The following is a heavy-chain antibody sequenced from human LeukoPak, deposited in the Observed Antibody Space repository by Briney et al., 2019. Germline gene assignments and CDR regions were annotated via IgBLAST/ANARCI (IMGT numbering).Heavy chain of an antibody. D-gene: IGHD5-12*01. V-gene: IGHV3-53*01. Sequence: HPGGSLRLSCAASGFTVSSNYMSWVRQAPGKGLEWVSYITNSGNSKSYADSVKGRFTISRDNSKNTLYLQMNSLRAEDTAVYYCATGRGYSGYDEYYFDYWGQGTLVTVSS. J-gene: IGHJ4*02. CDR3: ATGRGYSGYDEYYFDY. CDR2: TNSGNSK. CDR1: GFTVSSNY.